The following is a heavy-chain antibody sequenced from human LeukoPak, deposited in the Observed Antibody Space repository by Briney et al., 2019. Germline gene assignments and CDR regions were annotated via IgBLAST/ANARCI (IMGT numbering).Heavy chain of an antibody. CDR1: GVPFRDYS. J-gene: IGHJ6*03. CDR2: INQSGGT. D-gene: IGHD5-18*01. Sequence: KPSETLSHTYSVYGVPFRDYSWTWIRQPPGKGLEWSAEINQSGGTHQNPSLMSRVIMSVDTSKNQISLKVRSVAAADTAVYYCARVGYSFSINDWSRTGLGAYPTKYYYYMDVWGKGTTVTVSS. CDR3: ARVGYSFSINDWSRTGLGAYPTKYYYYMDV. V-gene: IGHV4-34*01.